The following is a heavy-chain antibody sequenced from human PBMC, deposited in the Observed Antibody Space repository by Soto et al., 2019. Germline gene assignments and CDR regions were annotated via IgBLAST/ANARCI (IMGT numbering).Heavy chain of an antibody. CDR3: AAPPYSNYDYYYYGMDV. Sequence: GASVKVSCKASGFTFTSSAVQWVRQARGQRLEWIGWIVVGSGNTNYAQKFQERVTITRDMSTSTAYMELSSLRSEDTAVYYCAAPPYSNYDYYYYGMDVWGQGTTVTVSS. J-gene: IGHJ6*02. CDR2: IVVGSGNT. V-gene: IGHV1-58*01. D-gene: IGHD4-4*01. CDR1: GFTFTSSA.